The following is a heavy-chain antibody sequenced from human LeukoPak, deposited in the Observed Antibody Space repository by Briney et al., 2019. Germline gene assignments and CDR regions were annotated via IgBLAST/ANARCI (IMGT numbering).Heavy chain of an antibody. D-gene: IGHD3-3*01. Sequence: SQTLSLTCTVSGGSISSGDYYWSWIRQPPGKGLEWVGYIYYSGSTYYNPSLKSRVTISVDTSKNQFSLKLSSVTAADTAVYYCARGNYDFWSGYYMIRGDYFDYWGQGTLVTVSS. J-gene: IGHJ4*02. CDR3: ARGNYDFWSGYYMIRGDYFDY. V-gene: IGHV4-30-4*01. CDR1: GGSISSGDYY. CDR2: IYYSGST.